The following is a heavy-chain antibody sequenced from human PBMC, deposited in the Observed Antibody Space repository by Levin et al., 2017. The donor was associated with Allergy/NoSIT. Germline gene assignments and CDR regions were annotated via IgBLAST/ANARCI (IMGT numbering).Heavy chain of an antibody. CDR2: ISWDGGST. CDR3: AKPRYSSSWFFDY. D-gene: IGHD6-13*01. J-gene: IGHJ4*02. Sequence: GESLKISCAASGFTFDDYTMHWVRQAPGKGLEWVSLISWDGGSTYYADSVKGRFTISRDNSKNSLYLQMNSLRTEDTALYYCAKPRYSSSWFFDYWGQGTLVTVSS. CDR1: GFTFDDYT. V-gene: IGHV3-43*01.